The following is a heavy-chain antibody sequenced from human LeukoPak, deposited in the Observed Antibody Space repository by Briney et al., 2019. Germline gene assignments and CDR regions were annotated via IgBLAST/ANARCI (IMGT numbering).Heavy chain of an antibody. CDR3: ASRSGDSSGHLPRY. CDR1: GYTFSSYG. J-gene: IGHJ4*02. V-gene: IGHV3-30*03. CDR2: ISYDGSNK. Sequence: GGSLRLSCAASGYTFSSYGVHWVRQAPGKGLKWVAVISYDGSNKYYADSVKGRFTSSRDNSKNTLYLQMNSLRVEDTAVYYCASRSGDSSGHLPRYWGQGTLVTVSS. D-gene: IGHD3-22*01.